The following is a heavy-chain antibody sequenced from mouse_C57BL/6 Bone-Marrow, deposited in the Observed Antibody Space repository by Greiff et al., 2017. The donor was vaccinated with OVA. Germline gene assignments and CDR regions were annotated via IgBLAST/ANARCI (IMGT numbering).Heavy chain of an antibody. CDR1: GFSLTSYG. Sequence: VKLMESGPGLVQPSQSLSITCTVSGFSLTSYGVHWVRQPPGKGLEWRGVIWSGGSTDYNAAFISRLSISKDNSKSQVFFKMNTLQADDTAIYYCAKTGFITTVVATLDWYFDVWGTGTTVTVSS. D-gene: IGHD1-1*01. CDR2: IWSGGST. CDR3: AKTGFITTVVATLDWYFDV. J-gene: IGHJ1*03. V-gene: IGHV2-4*01.